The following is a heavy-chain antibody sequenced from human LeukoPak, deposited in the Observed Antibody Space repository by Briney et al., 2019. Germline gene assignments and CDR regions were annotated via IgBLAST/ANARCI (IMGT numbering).Heavy chain of an antibody. V-gene: IGHV4-59*11. D-gene: IGHD3-3*01. CDR2: IYYSGST. J-gene: IGHJ4*02. Sequence: SETLSLTCTVSGGSISSHYWRWIRQPPGKGLEWIGYIYYSGSTNYNPSLKSRVTISVDTSKNQFSLKLSSVTAADTAVYYCARGYDFWSGPQPSYYWGQGTLVTVSS. CDR3: ARGYDFWSGPQPSYY. CDR1: GGSISSHY.